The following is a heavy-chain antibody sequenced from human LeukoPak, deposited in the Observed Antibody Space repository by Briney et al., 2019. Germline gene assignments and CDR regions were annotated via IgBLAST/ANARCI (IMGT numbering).Heavy chain of an antibody. CDR2: ISSSGSTI. J-gene: IGHJ4*02. CDR1: GFTFNSFG. V-gene: IGHV3-48*01. CDR3: AAAVVRGVITIPPDY. D-gene: IGHD3-10*01. Sequence: PGVSLRLSCAASGFTFNSFGMSWVRQAPGKGLEWVSYISSSGSTIYYADSVKGRFTISRDNSKNTLYLQMNSLRAEDTAVYYCAAAVVRGVITIPPDYWGQGTLVTVSS.